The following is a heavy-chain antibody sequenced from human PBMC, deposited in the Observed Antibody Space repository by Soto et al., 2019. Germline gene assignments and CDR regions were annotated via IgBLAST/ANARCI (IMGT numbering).Heavy chain of an antibody. D-gene: IGHD3-9*01. Sequence: SETLSLTCAVSGGSIISGGYSWSWIRQPPGKGLEWIGYIYYSGSTNYNPSLKSRVTISVDTSKNQFSLKLSSVTAADTAVYYCARGGNYDLLTTYPNWFDPWGQGTLVTVSS. CDR3: ARGGNYDLLTTYPNWFDP. J-gene: IGHJ5*02. CDR1: GGSIISGGYS. CDR2: IYYSGST. V-gene: IGHV4-61*08.